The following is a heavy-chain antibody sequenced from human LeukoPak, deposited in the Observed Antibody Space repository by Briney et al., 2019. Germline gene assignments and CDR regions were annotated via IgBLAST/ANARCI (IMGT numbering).Heavy chain of an antibody. CDR1: GYTFTDYG. CDR3: ARVDLYYDSSGYSQAANDY. J-gene: IGHJ4*02. V-gene: IGHV1-18*01. D-gene: IGHD3-22*01. Sequence: ASVKVSCKASGYTFTDYGISWVRQAPGQALEWLGWISVYNGDTIYAQKLQGRVTMTTDTSTSTAYMELRSLRSDDTAVYYCARVDLYYDSSGYSQAANDYWGQGTLVTVSS. CDR2: ISVYNGDT.